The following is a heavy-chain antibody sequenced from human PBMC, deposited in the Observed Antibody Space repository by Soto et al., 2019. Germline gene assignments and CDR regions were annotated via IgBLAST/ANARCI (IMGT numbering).Heavy chain of an antibody. CDR2: TYYRSKWYN. V-gene: IGHV6-1*01. Sequence: PSQTLSLTCAISGDSVSSNSAAWNWIRQSPSRGLEWLGRTYYRSKWYNDYAVSVKSRITINPDTSKNQFSLQLNSVTPEDTAVYYCARDLTTVTYYYYYYGMDVWGQGTTVTV. D-gene: IGHD4-17*01. CDR1: GDSVSSNSAA. J-gene: IGHJ6*02. CDR3: ARDLTTVTYYYYYYGMDV.